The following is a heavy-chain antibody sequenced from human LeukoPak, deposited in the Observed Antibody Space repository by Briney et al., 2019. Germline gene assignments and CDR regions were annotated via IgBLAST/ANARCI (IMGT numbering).Heavy chain of an antibody. CDR1: GGSISSYY. CDR3: ARGSYAAPVGY. Sequence: PSETLSLTCTVSGGSISSYYWSWIRQPPGKGLEWIGYIYYSGSTNYNPSPKSRVTISVDTSKNQFSLKLSSVTAADTAVYYCARGSYAAPVGYWGQGTLVTVSS. CDR2: IYYSGST. J-gene: IGHJ4*02. V-gene: IGHV4-59*12. D-gene: IGHD1-26*01.